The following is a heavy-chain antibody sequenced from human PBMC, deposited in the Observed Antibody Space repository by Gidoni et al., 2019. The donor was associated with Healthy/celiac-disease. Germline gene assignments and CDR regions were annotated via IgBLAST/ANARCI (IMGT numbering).Heavy chain of an antibody. Sequence: QVQLQESGPGLVKPSETLSLTCTVSGGSVSSGSYYWSWIRQPPGKGLEWIGYIYYSGSTNYNPSLKSRVTISVDTSKNQFSLKLSSVTAADTAVYYCARQVLSGYGYGMDVWGQGTTVTVSS. CDR3: ARQVLSGYGYGMDV. CDR1: GGSVSSGSYY. J-gene: IGHJ6*02. V-gene: IGHV4-61*01. D-gene: IGHD3-22*01. CDR2: IYYSGST.